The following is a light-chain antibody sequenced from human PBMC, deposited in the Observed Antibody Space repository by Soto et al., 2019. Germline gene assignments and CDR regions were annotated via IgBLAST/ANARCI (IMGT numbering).Light chain of an antibody. V-gene: IGKV2-30*01. Sequence: DVVMTQSPLSLPVTLGQPASISCRSSQSLVYSDGNTYLHWFQQRPGQSPRRLIHKVSIRDSGVPDRFSGRGSGSDFTLKISSVEHEDVCVYYCMQHSHWPWTCGQGTKV. CDR2: KVS. CDR3: MQHSHWPWT. J-gene: IGKJ1*01. CDR1: QSLVYSDGNTY.